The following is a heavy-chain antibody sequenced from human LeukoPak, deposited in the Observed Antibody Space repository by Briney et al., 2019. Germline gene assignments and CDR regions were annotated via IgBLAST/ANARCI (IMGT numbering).Heavy chain of an antibody. Sequence: GGSLRLSCAVSGFTFSSYSMNWVRQAPGKGLEWVSSISSSSSYIYYADSVKGRFTISRDNSKNTLYLQMNRLRAEDTALYYCAIWRKGLQGTYLDYWGQGTLVTVSS. CDR2: ISSSSSYI. CDR3: AIWRKGLQGTYLDY. V-gene: IGHV3-21*04. D-gene: IGHD1-1*01. J-gene: IGHJ4*02. CDR1: GFTFSSYS.